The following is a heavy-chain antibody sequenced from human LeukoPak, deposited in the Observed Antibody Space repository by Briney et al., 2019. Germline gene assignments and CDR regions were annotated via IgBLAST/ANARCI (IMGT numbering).Heavy chain of an antibody. CDR2: IRSKAYGETA. J-gene: IGHJ4*02. V-gene: IGHV3-49*03. D-gene: IGHD1-1*01. CDR1: GFTFSDYS. CDR3: TRDRGAYNLYDY. Sequence: HPGGSLRLSCAASGFTFSDYSMNWIRQAPGKGLEWVGFIRSKAYGETADYAASVKGRFTISRDDSKAIAYLQMNSLKTEDTAVYHCTRDRGAYNLYDYWGQGTLVTVSS.